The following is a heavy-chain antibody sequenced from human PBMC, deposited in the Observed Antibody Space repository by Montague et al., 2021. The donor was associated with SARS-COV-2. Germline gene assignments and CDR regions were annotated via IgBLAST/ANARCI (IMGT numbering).Heavy chain of an antibody. CDR2: INHSGST. CDR1: GGSFSGYY. J-gene: IGHJ4*02. D-gene: IGHD3-22*01. CDR3: ARGRKRVFTDDYDSSGYASDY. V-gene: IGHV4-34*01. Sequence: SETLSLTCAVYGGSFSGYYWSWIRQPPGKGLEWIGEINHSGSTKYNPSLKSRVTISVDMSKNQFSLKLSSVTVADTAVYYCARGRKRVFTDDYDSSGYASDYWGQGTLVTVSS.